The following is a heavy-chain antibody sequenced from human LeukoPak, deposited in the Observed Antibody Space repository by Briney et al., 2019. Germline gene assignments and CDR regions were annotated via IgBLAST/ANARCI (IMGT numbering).Heavy chain of an antibody. CDR3: ARGFNPVTTSREFDP. D-gene: IGHD4-17*01. CDR1: GGPFSGYY. Sequence: PSETLSLTCTVYGGPFSGYYWSWIRQPPGKGLEWIGEINHSGRTNYNSSFKSRVTISVDTSKNQFSLKLSSVTAADTAVYYCARGFNPVTTSREFDPWGQGTLVTVSS. J-gene: IGHJ5*02. V-gene: IGHV4-34*01. CDR2: INHSGRT.